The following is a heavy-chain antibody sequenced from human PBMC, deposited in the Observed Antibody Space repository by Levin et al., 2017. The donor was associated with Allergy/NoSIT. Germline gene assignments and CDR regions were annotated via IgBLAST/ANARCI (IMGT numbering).Heavy chain of an antibody. V-gene: IGHV3-21*01. CDR3: ASDGSYDTLDI. CDR2: ISSSSAYI. Sequence: GGSLRLSCAASGFTFSGYTLNWVRQAPGKGLEWVSSISSSSAYIYYADSLKGRFTISRDDAKNSLSLQMNSLRVEDTAVYYCASDGSYDTLDIWGQGTMVTVSS. D-gene: IGHD6-6*01. J-gene: IGHJ3*02. CDR1: GFTFSGYT.